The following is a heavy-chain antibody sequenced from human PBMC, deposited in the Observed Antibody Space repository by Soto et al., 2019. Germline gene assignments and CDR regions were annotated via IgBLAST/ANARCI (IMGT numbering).Heavy chain of an antibody. CDR2: ISSSSSYT. CDR3: ARRTYYDILTGMRPYAFDI. CDR1: GFTFSDYY. V-gene: IGHV3-11*06. Sequence: LRLSCAASGFTFSDYYMSWIRQAPGKGLEWVSYISSSSSYTNYADSVKGRFTISRDNAKNSLYLQMNSLRAEDTAVYYCARRTYYDILTGMRPYAFDIWGQGTMVTVSS. J-gene: IGHJ3*02. D-gene: IGHD3-9*01.